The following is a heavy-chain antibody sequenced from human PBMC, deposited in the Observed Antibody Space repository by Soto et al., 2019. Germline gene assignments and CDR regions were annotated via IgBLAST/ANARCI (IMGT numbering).Heavy chain of an antibody. V-gene: IGHV1-2*02. CDR1: GYTFTGYY. CDR2: INPNSGGT. CDR3: ARDLVGATTVYYYYGMDV. J-gene: IGHJ6*02. Sequence: ASVKVSCKASGYTFTGYYMHWLRQAPGQGLEWMGWINPNSGGTNYAQKFQGRVTMTRDTSISTAYMELSRLRSDDTAVYYCARDLVGATTVYYYYGMDVWGQGTTVTVSS. D-gene: IGHD1-26*01.